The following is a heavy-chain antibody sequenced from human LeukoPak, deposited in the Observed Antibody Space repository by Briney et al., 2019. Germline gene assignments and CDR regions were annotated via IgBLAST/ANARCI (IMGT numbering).Heavy chain of an antibody. D-gene: IGHD6-25*01. CDR3: ARLNRGINAAHFDY. V-gene: IGHV4-39*01. CDR2: IYYSGST. CDR1: GGSIRSSSYY. Sequence: SETLSLTCTVSGGSIRSSSYYWGWIRQPPGKGLEWIGNIYYSGSTFYNPSLKSRVTISVDTSKNQFSLKLSSVTAADTAVYYCARLNRGINAAHFDYWGQGTLVTVSS. J-gene: IGHJ4*02.